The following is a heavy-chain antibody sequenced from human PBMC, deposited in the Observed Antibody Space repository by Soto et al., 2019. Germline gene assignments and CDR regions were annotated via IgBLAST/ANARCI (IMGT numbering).Heavy chain of an antibody. Sequence: GGSLRLSCAASGFTFSSYGMHWVRQAPGKGLGWVAVISYDGSNKYYADSVKGRFTISRDNSKNTLYLQMNSLRAEDTAVYYCAKGQGYYGSGSYYNDWFDPWGQGTLVTVSS. CDR3: AKGQGYYGSGSYYNDWFDP. V-gene: IGHV3-30*18. CDR2: ISYDGSNK. J-gene: IGHJ5*02. CDR1: GFTFSSYG. D-gene: IGHD3-10*01.